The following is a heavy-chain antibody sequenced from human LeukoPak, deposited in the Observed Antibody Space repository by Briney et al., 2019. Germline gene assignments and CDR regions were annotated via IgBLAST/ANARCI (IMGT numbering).Heavy chain of an antibody. D-gene: IGHD3-10*01. CDR2: INPSGGST. CDR3: ARSSPYSMVRGNHASPYWYFDL. J-gene: IGHJ2*01. Sequence: GGSLRLSCAASGYTFTSYYMHWVRQAPGQGLEWMGIINPSGGSTSYAQKFQGRVTMTRDTSTSTVYMELSSLRSEDTAVYYCARSSPYSMVRGNHASPYWYFDLWGRGTLVTVSS. V-gene: IGHV1-46*03. CDR1: GYTFTSYY.